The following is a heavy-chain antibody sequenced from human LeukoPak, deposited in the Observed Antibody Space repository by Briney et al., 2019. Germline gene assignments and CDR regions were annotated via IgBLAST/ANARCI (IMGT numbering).Heavy chain of an antibody. J-gene: IGHJ3*02. CDR3: ARALVAGVTLNALDI. CDR1: GFSFSSYW. V-gene: IGHV3-74*01. CDR2: IQYDGSTT. Sequence: GGSLRLSCAAAGFSFSSYWMHWGRQAAGKGLVWVARIQYDGSTTNYADSVKGRFTISRDNAKKTLYVQMNSLRAEDAAVYYCARALVAGVTLNALDIWGQGTMVTVSS. D-gene: IGHD2-15*01.